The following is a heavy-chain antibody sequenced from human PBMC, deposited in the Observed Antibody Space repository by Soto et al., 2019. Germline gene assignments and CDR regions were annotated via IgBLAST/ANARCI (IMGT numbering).Heavy chain of an antibody. J-gene: IGHJ6*02. CDR3: ARDGDRGYGGRYYYGMDV. CDR1: GGSISSGDYY. V-gene: IGHV4-30-4*01. Sequence: SETLSLTCTVSGGSISSGDYYWSWIRQSPGKGLEWIGYIYYSGSTYYNPSLKSRVTISVDTSKNQFSLKLSSVTAADTAVYYCARDGDRGYGGRYYYGMDVWGQGTTVTVSS. CDR2: IYYSGST. D-gene: IGHD4-17*01.